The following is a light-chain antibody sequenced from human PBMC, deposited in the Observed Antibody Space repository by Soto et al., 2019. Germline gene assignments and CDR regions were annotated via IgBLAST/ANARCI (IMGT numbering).Light chain of an antibody. CDR2: GAS. V-gene: IGKV3-15*01. J-gene: IGKJ2*02. CDR1: QSVSSN. Sequence: EIVMTQSPATLSVSPGERATLSCRASQSVSSNLAWYQQQPGQAPRLLIYGASTRAPGLPARFSGSGSGTECTLTISGLQSEDFAVYYCQQYNNWPRGTFGQGTKLEIK. CDR3: QQYNNWPRGT.